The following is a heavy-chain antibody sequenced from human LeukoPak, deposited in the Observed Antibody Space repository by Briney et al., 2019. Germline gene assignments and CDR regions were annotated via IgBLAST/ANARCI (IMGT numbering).Heavy chain of an antibody. CDR3: AKDRTSGYYYVMYFDY. Sequence: GGSLRLSCAASGFTFSNAWMSWVRQAPGKGLEWVSAISNNGDSTYYADSVKSRFTISRDNSKNTLYLQMNSLRAEDTAVYYCAKDRTSGYYYVMYFDYWGQGNLVTVSS. D-gene: IGHD3-22*01. CDR2: ISNNGDST. J-gene: IGHJ4*02. V-gene: IGHV3-23*01. CDR1: GFTFSNAW.